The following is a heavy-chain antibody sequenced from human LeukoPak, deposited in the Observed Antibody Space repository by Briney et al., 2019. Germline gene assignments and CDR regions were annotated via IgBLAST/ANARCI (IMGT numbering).Heavy chain of an antibody. D-gene: IGHD5-24*01. CDR2: IRSKVHGGTA. CDR3: SREPKGRWLQFDY. J-gene: IGHJ4*02. Sequence: PGGSLRLSCAASGFTVSSNYMSWFRQAPGKGLEWVGFIRSKVHGGTAEYAASVKGRFTLSRDDSKNIAYLQMNSLKIEDTAVYYCSREPKGRWLQFDYWGQGTLVTVSS. V-gene: IGHV3-22*01. CDR1: GFTVSSNY.